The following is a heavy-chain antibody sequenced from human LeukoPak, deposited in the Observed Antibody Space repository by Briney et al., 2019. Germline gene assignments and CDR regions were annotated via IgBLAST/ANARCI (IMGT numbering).Heavy chain of an antibody. V-gene: IGHV4-59*01. J-gene: IGHJ4*02. D-gene: IGHD6-13*01. CDR3: ARAAAAGIFFDY. CDR2: IYYSGST. CDR1: GGSISSYY. Sequence: SETLSLTCTVSGGSISSYYWSWIRQPPGKGLEWIGYIYYSGSTNYNPSLKSRVTISVDTSKNQFSLKLSSVTAADTAVYYCARAAAAGIFFDYWGQGTLVTVPS.